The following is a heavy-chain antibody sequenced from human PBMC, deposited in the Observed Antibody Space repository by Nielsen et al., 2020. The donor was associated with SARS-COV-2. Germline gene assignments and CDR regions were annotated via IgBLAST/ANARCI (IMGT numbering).Heavy chain of an antibody. V-gene: IGHV1-3*01. CDR2: INAGNGNT. Sequence: ASVKVSCKASGYTFTSYAMHWVRQAPGQRLEWMGWINAGNGNTKYSQKFQGRVTIIRDTSASTAYMELSSLRSEDTAVYYCARESVTGTDAFDIWGQGTVVTVSS. J-gene: IGHJ3*02. CDR3: ARESVTGTDAFDI. CDR1: GYTFTSYA. D-gene: IGHD6-19*01.